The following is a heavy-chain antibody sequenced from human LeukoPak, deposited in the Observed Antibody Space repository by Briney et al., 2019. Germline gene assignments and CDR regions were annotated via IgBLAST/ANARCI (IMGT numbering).Heavy chain of an antibody. V-gene: IGHV4-39*01. CDR3: ARLFRKSRIAGAVTGNGSDP. D-gene: IGHD6-19*01. CDR2: IYYSGST. Sequence: SETLSLTCTVSGGSISSSTYYWGWIRQPPGKGLEWIGSIYYSGSTYYNPSLKSRVTISVDTSKNQFSLKLSSVTAADTAVYYCARLFRKSRIAGAVTGNGSDPWGQGTLVTVSS. J-gene: IGHJ5*02. CDR1: GGSISSSTYY.